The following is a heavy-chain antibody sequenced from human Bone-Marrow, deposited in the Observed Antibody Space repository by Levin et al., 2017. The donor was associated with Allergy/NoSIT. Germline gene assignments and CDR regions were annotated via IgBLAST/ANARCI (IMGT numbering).Heavy chain of an antibody. CDR1: GFTVSSNY. Sequence: PGGSLRLSCAASGFTVSSNYMSWVRQAPGKGLEWVSVIYSGGSTYYADSVKGRFTISRDNSKNTLYLQMNSLRAEDTAVYYCARTKHGSGYYYYMDVWGKGTTVTVSS. CDR2: IYSGGST. V-gene: IGHV3-53*01. CDR3: ARTKHGSGYYYYMDV. D-gene: IGHD2-8*01. J-gene: IGHJ6*03.